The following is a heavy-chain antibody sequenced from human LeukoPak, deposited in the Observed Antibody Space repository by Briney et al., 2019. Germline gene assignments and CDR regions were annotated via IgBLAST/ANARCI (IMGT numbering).Heavy chain of an antibody. Sequence: SETLSLTCAVYGGSFSGYYWNWIRQPPGKGLEWIGEINHSGSTNYNPSLKSRVTISVDTSKNQFSLKLSSVTAADTAVYYCARGGGFFTKWLAFDYWGRGTLVTVSS. V-gene: IGHV4-34*01. CDR3: ARGGGFFTKWLAFDY. CDR1: GGSFSGYY. D-gene: IGHD6-19*01. J-gene: IGHJ4*02. CDR2: INHSGST.